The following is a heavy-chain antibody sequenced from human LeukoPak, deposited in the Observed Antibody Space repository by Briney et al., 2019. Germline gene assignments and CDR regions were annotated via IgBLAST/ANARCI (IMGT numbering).Heavy chain of an antibody. Sequence: GASVKVSFKASGGTFSSYTISWVRQAPGQGVEWMGRIIPILGIANYAQKFQGRVTITADKSTSTAYMELSSLRSEDTAVYYCARETVNWFDPWGQGTLVTVSS. V-gene: IGHV1-69*04. CDR1: GGTFSSYT. D-gene: IGHD2-21*02. CDR2: IIPILGIA. CDR3: ARETVNWFDP. J-gene: IGHJ5*02.